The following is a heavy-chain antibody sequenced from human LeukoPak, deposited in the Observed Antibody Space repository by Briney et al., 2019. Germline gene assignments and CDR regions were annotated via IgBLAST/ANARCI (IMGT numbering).Heavy chain of an antibody. CDR2: MKPSSGAT. Sequence: ASVKVSCKASGYTFSNYDINWVRQAPGQGLEWVGWMKPSSGATNYAQKLQGRVTMTTDTSTSTAYMELRSLRSDDTAVYYCARLTGDGFFDYWGQGTLVTVSS. D-gene: IGHD7-27*01. J-gene: IGHJ4*02. CDR1: GYTFSNYD. V-gene: IGHV1-18*01. CDR3: ARLTGDGFFDY.